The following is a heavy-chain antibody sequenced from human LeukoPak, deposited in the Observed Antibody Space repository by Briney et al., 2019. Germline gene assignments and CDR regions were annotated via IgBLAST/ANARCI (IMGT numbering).Heavy chain of an antibody. D-gene: IGHD5-12*01. Sequence: PGGSLRLSCAASGFTFSSYAMNWVRQAPRKGLEWVSAISGSGGRTYYADSVKGRFTISRDNSKNMLFLQMNSLRAEDTAVYYCAKDKGGGYAFDYWGQGTLVTVSS. CDR3: AKDKGGGYAFDY. J-gene: IGHJ4*02. CDR1: GFTFSSYA. V-gene: IGHV3-23*01. CDR2: ISGSGGRT.